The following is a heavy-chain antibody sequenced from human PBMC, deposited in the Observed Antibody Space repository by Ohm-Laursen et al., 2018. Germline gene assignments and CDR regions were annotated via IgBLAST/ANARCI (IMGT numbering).Heavy chain of an antibody. J-gene: IGHJ4*02. Sequence: SLRLSCTASGITFSSYSMNWVRQAPGKGLEWVSSISSSSSYIYYADSVKGRFTISRDNAKNSVYLQMNSLRAEDTAVYYCARDQGHQIHSGFDYWGQGTLVTVSS. CDR2: ISSSSSYI. V-gene: IGHV3-21*01. CDR3: ARDQGHQIHSGFDY. D-gene: IGHD5-18*01. CDR1: GITFSSYS.